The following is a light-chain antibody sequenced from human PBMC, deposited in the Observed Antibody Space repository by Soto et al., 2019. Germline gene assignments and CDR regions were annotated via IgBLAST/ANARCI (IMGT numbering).Light chain of an antibody. J-gene: IGLJ2*01. CDR1: SSDVGGYNY. V-gene: IGLV2-8*01. CDR3: RSSAGSNKFVV. CDR2: DVS. Sequence: QSALTQPPSASGSPGQSVTISCTGTSSDVGGYNYVSWYQHHPGKAPKLMIYDVSKRPSGVPDRFSGSKSGNTASLNVPVLQAEDEADYLCRSSAGSNKFVVFGGGTKLTV.